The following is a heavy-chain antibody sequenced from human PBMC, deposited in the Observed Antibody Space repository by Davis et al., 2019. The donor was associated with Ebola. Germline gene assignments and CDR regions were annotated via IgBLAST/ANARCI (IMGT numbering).Heavy chain of an antibody. CDR1: GGSISSYY. Sequence: PSETLSLTCTVSGGSISSYYWSWIRQPAGKGLEWIGRIYTSGSTNYNPSPKSRVTMSVDTSKNQFSLKLSSVTAADTAVYYCARGQGYCSGGSCYWYFDLWGRGTLVTVSS. D-gene: IGHD2-15*01. CDR2: IYTSGST. CDR3: ARGQGYCSGGSCYWYFDL. J-gene: IGHJ2*01. V-gene: IGHV4-4*07.